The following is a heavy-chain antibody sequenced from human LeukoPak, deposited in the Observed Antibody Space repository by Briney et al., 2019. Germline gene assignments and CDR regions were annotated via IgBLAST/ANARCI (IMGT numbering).Heavy chain of an antibody. CDR1: GYTLTELS. Sequence: ASVKVSCKVSGYTLTELSMHWVRQAPGKGLEWMGGFDPEDGETIYAQKFQGRVTMTEDTSTDTAYMELSSLRSEDTAVYYCATVGYSSGWVTTYFDYWGQGTLVTVSS. CDR2: FDPEDGET. J-gene: IGHJ4*02. D-gene: IGHD6-19*01. CDR3: ATVGYSSGWVTTYFDY. V-gene: IGHV1-24*01.